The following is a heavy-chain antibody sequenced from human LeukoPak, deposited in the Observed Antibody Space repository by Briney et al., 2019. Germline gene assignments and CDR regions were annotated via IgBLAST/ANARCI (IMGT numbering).Heavy chain of an antibody. CDR2: IDSHSNYK. Sequence: GGSLRLSCATPGFSFNTYNMNWVRQAPGKGLEWVSCIDSHSNYKYYADSVKGRFSISRDNGKNSLFLQMNSLRPEDTAVYYCAREDGVVGGNSAFDIWGQGTVVTVSS. CDR3: AREDGVVGGNSAFDI. J-gene: IGHJ3*02. CDR1: GFSFNTYN. V-gene: IGHV3-21*01. D-gene: IGHD1-26*01.